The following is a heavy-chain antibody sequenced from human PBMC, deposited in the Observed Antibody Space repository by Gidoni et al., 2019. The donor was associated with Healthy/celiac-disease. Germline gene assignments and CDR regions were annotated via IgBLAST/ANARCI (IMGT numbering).Heavy chain of an antibody. V-gene: IGHV1-69*01. CDR1: GGTFSIYA. J-gene: IGHJ3*02. CDR2: IRPSFGTA. D-gene: IGHD3-10*01. CDR3: ARDFVTVLLWFGVRTFDI. Sequence: QVQLVQSGAELKKPGSSVKVSCTASGGTFSIYAISWVRQAPGQGLEWMGGIRPSFGTAKYAKKFQGRVTITADESTSTAYMELSSLRSEDTAVYYCARDFVTVLLWFGVRTFDIWGQGTMVTVSS.